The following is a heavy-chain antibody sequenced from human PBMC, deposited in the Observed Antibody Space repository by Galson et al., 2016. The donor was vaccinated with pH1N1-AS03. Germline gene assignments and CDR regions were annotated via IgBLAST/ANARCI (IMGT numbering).Heavy chain of an antibody. CDR2: IYFSGRT. CDR3: ARVRSEWLGVNSSWCGIDS. CDR1: AGSISTYY. J-gene: IGHJ4*02. Sequence: LSLTCTVSAGSISTYYWTWIRQPPGRGLEWIGYIYFSGRTNCSPSLKSRANISLDRSRNQFSLNLNSVTAADTAVYYCARVRSEWLGVNSSWCGIDSWGQGTLVTVSS. D-gene: IGHD6-13*01. V-gene: IGHV4-59*01.